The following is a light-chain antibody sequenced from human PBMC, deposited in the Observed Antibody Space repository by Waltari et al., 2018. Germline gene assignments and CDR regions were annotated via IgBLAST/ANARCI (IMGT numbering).Light chain of an antibody. CDR2: KVS. CDR1: QSHLPTNGKIY. CDR3: MQATQWPLT. V-gene: IGKV2-30*02. Sequence: QSHLPTNGKIYLNCFHQRPGQAPSHLIYKVSNRSSGVPDRFRGSGAGTDCTLKSSGVEAEDVGVYDCMQATQWPLTFGQGTRVEIK. J-gene: IGKJ1*01.